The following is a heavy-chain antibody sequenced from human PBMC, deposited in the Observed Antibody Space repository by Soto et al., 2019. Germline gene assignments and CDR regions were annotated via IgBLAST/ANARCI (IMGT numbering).Heavy chain of an antibody. V-gene: IGHV4-59*01. CDR2: IYCSGST. CDR3: ARSSASSGWYGRFDY. D-gene: IGHD6-19*01. Sequence: SETLSLTCTVSGGSISSNYWSWIRQPPGKGLEWIGYIYCSGSTNYNPSLKSRVTTSVDTSKNQFSLKLSSVTAADTAVYYCARSSASSGWYGRFDYWGQGTLVTVSS. J-gene: IGHJ4*02. CDR1: GGSISSNY.